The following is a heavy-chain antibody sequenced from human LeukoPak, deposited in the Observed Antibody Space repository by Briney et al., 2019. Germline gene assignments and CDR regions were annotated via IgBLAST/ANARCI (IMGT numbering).Heavy chain of an antibody. CDR2: ISGSGGST. CDR3: ARDPAYYDN. Sequence: GGSLRLSCAASGITFSSYAMSWVRQAPGKGLEWVSAISGSGGSTYYADSVKGRFTISRDNTKNSLYLQMTSLRAEDTAVYYCARDPAYYDNWGQGTMVTVSS. V-gene: IGHV3-23*01. D-gene: IGHD3-10*01. J-gene: IGHJ3*02. CDR1: GITFSSYA.